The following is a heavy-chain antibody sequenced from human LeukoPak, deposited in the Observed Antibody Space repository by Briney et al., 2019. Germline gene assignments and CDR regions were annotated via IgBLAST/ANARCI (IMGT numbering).Heavy chain of an antibody. V-gene: IGHV4-38-2*02. D-gene: IGHD3-22*01. CDR1: GYSINSGYY. Sequence: SETLSLTCTVSGYSINSGYYWGWIRQPPGKGLEWIGSSIHSGSIYYNPSLESRVTISVDTSKNQFSLKLSSVAAADPAVYFCARATYYYDSGGRGPATFDYWGQGTLVTVSS. J-gene: IGHJ4*02. CDR2: SIHSGSI. CDR3: ARATYYYDSGGRGPATFDY.